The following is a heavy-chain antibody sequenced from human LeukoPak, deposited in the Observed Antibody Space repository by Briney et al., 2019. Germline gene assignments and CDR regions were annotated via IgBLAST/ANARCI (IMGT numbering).Heavy chain of an antibody. J-gene: IGHJ4*02. Sequence: ASVKVSCKASGGTFSSYAISWVRQAPGQGLEWMGGIIPIFGTANYAQEFQGRVTITTDESTSTAYMELSSLRSEDTAVYYCARSSLRFDLVYFDYWGQGTLVTVSS. V-gene: IGHV1-69*05. CDR2: IIPIFGTA. CDR3: ARSSLRFDLVYFDY. D-gene: IGHD3-3*01. CDR1: GGTFSSYA.